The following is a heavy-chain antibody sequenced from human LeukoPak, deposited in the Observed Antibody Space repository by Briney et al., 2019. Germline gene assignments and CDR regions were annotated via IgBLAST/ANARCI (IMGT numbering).Heavy chain of an antibody. J-gene: IGHJ4*02. CDR3: AKGAYDYVEIGYFDH. CDR1: GYSLSNHA. V-gene: IGHV3-23*01. D-gene: IGHD5-12*01. CDR2: IIASSGST. Sequence: GGSLRLSCAPSGYSLSNHAMSWARQAPGKGLEWVSLIIASSGSTVYADSVKGRFTISRDNFKNTLYLQMNSLRAEDTAVYYCAKGAYDYVEIGYFDHWGQGTLVTVSS.